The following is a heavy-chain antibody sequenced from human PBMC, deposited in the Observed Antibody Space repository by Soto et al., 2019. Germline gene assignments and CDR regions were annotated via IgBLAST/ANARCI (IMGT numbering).Heavy chain of an antibody. CDR3: AREHYDNPLPDY. V-gene: IGHV3-74*01. D-gene: IGHD3-22*01. CDR2: INSDGSST. CDR1: GFTFSSYW. J-gene: IGHJ4*02. Sequence: PGGSLRLSCAASGFTFSSYWMHWVRQAPGKGLVWVSRINSDGSSTTYADSVKGRFTISRDNAKNTLYLQMNSLRAEDTAVYYCAREHYDNPLPDYWGQGTVVTVSS.